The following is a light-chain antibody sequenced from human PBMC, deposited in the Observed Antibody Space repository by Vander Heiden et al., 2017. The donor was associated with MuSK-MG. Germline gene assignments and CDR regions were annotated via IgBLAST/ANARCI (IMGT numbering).Light chain of an antibody. CDR2: DAS. J-gene: IGKJ5*01. V-gene: IGKV3-11*01. Sequence: EIVLTQSPATLSLSPGERATLSCRASQSVSSYLAWYQQKPGQAPRLLIYDASNRATGISARFSGSASGTDFTLTISILDPEDFAVYYCQWRSNWPIRFGQGTRLEIK. CDR3: QWRSNWPIR. CDR1: QSVSSY.